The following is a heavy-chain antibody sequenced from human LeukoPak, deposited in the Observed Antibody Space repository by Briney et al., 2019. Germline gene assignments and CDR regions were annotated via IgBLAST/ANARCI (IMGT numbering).Heavy chain of an antibody. Sequence: XYWXWXRXXPXXXXEXXGXIYYSGTTNYNPSLKSRVTISVDTSKNQFSLKLSSVTAADTAVYYCARWAYTDFWSGYYSWFDPWGQGTLVTVSS. V-gene: IGHV4-59*01. D-gene: IGHD3-3*01. J-gene: IGHJ5*02. CDR2: IYYSGTT. CDR1: XY. CDR3: ARWAYTDFWSGYYSWFDP.